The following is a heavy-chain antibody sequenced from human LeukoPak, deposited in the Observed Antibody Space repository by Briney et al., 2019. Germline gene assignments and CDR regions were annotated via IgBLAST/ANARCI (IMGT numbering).Heavy chain of an antibody. CDR3: ARDRRSSGYYYY. D-gene: IGHD3-22*01. J-gene: IGHJ4*02. Sequence: GGSLRLSCAASGFTFSSYSMNWIRQAPGKGLEWVANIKQDGSEKYYVDSVKGRFTISRDNAKNSLYLQMNSLRAEDTAVYYCARDRRSSGYYYYWGQGTLVTVSS. CDR1: GFTFSSYS. V-gene: IGHV3-7*01. CDR2: IKQDGSEK.